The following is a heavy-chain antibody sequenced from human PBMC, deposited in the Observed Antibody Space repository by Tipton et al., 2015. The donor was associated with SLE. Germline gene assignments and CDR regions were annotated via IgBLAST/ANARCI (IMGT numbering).Heavy chain of an antibody. D-gene: IGHD2/OR15-2a*01. CDR1: GGSISSGGYY. Sequence: TLSLTCTVSGGSISSGGYYWSWIRQPAGEGLEWIGRIFTSGNTNYNPSLKSRVTISADTSKNHLSLKLTSVTAADTAVYFCARSSSVRTLLWPTFAYWGQGTLVTVSS. V-gene: IGHV4-61*02. CDR3: ARSSSVRTLLWPTFAY. CDR2: IFTSGNT. J-gene: IGHJ4*02.